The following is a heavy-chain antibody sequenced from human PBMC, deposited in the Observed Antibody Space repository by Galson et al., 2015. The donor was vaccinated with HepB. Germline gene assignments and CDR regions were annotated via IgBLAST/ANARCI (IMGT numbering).Heavy chain of an antibody. CDR3: AKMRGAALTCLDY. CDR2: ISGSGGST. V-gene: IGHV3-23*01. J-gene: IGHJ4*02. D-gene: IGHD2-2*01. Sequence: SLRLSCAASGFTFSNYAMSWVRQAPGKGLEWVSAISGSGGSTYYADSVKGRFTISRDNSKNTLYLQMNSLRAEDTAVYYCAKMRGAALTCLDYWGQGTLVTVSS. CDR1: GFTFSNYA.